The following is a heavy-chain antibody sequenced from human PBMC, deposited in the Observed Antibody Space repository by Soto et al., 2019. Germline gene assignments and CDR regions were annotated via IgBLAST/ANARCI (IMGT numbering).Heavy chain of an antibody. CDR3: ARDGGYDFWSGYTREVYYYYGMDV. D-gene: IGHD3-3*01. V-gene: IGHV1-69*13. CDR1: GGTFSSYA. Sequence: ASVKVSCKASGGTFSSYAISWVRQAPGQGLEWMGGIIPIFGTANYAQKFQGRVTITADESTSTAYMELSSLRSEDTAVYYCARDGGYDFWSGYTREVYYYYGMDVWGQGTTVTVSS. CDR2: IIPIFGTA. J-gene: IGHJ6*02.